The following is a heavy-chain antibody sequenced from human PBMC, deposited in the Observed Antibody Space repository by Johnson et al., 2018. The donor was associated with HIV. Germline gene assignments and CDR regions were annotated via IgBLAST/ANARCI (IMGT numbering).Heavy chain of an antibody. Sequence: EQLVESGGGLVQPGGSLRLSCAASGFTFSSYAMSWVRQAPGKGLEWVSAISGSGGSTYYADSVKGRFTISRDNSKNTLYLQMNSLRAEDTAVYYCAKDLVSAAAGTRNAFDIWGQGTMVTVSS. CDR2: ISGSGGST. CDR1: GFTFSSYA. J-gene: IGHJ3*02. D-gene: IGHD6-13*01. CDR3: AKDLVSAAAGTRNAFDI. V-gene: IGHV3-23*04.